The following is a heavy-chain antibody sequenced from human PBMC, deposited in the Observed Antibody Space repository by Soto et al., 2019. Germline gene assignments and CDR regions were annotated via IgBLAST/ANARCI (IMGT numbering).Heavy chain of an antibody. D-gene: IGHD5-18*01. J-gene: IGHJ4*02. CDR3: GAGAISGGGYSYGPFDY. Sequence: ASVKVSCKASGFTFTSSAVQWGRQARGQRLEWRGWIVVGSGNTNNAQKFQERVTITTDMSTSTAYMELSSLGSEDTAVYCCGAGAISGGGYSYGPFDYWGQGTLVTVSS. CDR1: GFTFTSSA. CDR2: IVVGSGNT. V-gene: IGHV1-58*01.